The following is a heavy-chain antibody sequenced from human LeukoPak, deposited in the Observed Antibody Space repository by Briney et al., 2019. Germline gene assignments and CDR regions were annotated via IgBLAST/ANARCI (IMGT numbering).Heavy chain of an antibody. CDR3: ARTGYSSGCIDY. Sequence: GGSLRLSCAASGFTFSRYSMNWVRQAPGKGLEWVSCISSSSSSYTYYVDSVKGRFTISRDNAKNSLYLQMNSLRAEDTAVYYCARTGYSSGCIDYWGQGTLVTVSS. CDR2: ISSSSSSYT. D-gene: IGHD6-19*01. J-gene: IGHJ4*02. V-gene: IGHV3-21*01. CDR1: GFTFSRYS.